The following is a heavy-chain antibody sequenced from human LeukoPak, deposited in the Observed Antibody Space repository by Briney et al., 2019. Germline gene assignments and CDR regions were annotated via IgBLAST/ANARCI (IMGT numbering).Heavy chain of an antibody. CDR3: ARASSPSWYYYYYYMDV. CDR2: MNPNSGNT. J-gene: IGHJ6*03. V-gene: IGHV1-8*01. CDR1: GYTFISYD. Sequence: ASVKVSCKASGYTFISYDINWVRQATGQGLEWMGWMNPNSGNTGYAQKFQGRVTMTRNTSISTAYMELSSLRSEDTAVYYCARASSPSWYYYYYYMDVWGKGTTVTVSS. D-gene: IGHD2-2*01.